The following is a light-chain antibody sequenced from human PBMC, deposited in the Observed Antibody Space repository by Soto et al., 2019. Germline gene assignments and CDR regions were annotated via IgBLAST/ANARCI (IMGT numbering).Light chain of an antibody. CDR2: GAS. CDR3: QPYNNWPRT. Sequence: EIVFTQSPGTLSLSPGERYTLSCRASQSVSSSYLAWYQQKPGQAPRLLIYGASTRATGIPARFSGSGSGTEFTLTISSLQSEDFAVYYCQPYNNWPRTFGQGTQVDIK. CDR1: QSVSSSY. V-gene: IGKV3-15*01. J-gene: IGKJ1*01.